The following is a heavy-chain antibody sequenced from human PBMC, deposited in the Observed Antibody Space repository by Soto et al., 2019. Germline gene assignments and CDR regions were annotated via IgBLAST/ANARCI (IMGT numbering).Heavy chain of an antibody. J-gene: IGHJ4*02. V-gene: IGHV3-21*01. CDR3: ARGSGWYGIHYFDY. CDR1: GFTFSSYS. D-gene: IGHD6-19*01. Sequence: EVQLVESGGGLVKPGGSLRLSCAASGFTFSSYSMNWVRQAPGKGLEWVSSISSSSSYIYYADSVKGRFTISRDNAKNSRYLQMNSLRAEDTAVYYCARGSGWYGIHYFDYWGQGTLVTVSS. CDR2: ISSSSSYI.